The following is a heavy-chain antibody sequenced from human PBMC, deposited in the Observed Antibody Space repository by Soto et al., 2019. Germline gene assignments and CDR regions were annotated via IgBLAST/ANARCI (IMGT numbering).Heavy chain of an antibody. CDR3: APLSVSLSGPYGIHV. J-gene: IGHJ6*02. CDR1: GYSVSSSDYY. D-gene: IGHD2-15*01. V-gene: IGHV4-39*01. CDR2: MLYSGLT. Sequence: SETLSLTCSVSGYSVSSSDYYWAWIRQPPGKGLEWIGSMLYSGLTYYNPSLKSRVTLSVDTSKNQFPVRLNSVTASDTAVYYCAPLSVSLSGPYGIHVWGQGTTVTVSS.